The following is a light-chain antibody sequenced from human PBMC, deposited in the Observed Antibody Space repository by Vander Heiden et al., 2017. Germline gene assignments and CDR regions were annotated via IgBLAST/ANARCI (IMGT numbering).Light chain of an antibody. CDR1: KLGDKY. CDR3: LTWDTSTAV. Sequence: SYELTQSPSVSVSPGQTTTITCSGDKLGDKYVSWYQKKPGQSPVLLIYQDKNRPSGIPERFSASNSGNTATLTISGSQAIDEADYYCLTWDTSTAVFGGGTKLTVL. J-gene: IGLJ2*01. V-gene: IGLV3-1*01. CDR2: QDK.